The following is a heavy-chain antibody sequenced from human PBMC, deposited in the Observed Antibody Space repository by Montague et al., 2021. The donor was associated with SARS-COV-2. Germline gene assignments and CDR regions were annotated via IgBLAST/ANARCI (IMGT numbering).Heavy chain of an antibody. J-gene: IGHJ6*02. CDR3: ANIRRTQLPFGTLDYGMDV. D-gene: IGHD2-2*01. V-gene: IGHV4-59*01. Sequence: SETLSLTCTVSGGSISSYYWSWIRQPPGRGLQWIGYISYSGSTNYNPSLKSRVTISVDTSKNHFTLRLSSVTAADTAVYYCANIRRTQLPFGTLDYGMDVGGQGTTVTVSS. CDR1: GGSISSYY. CDR2: ISYSGST.